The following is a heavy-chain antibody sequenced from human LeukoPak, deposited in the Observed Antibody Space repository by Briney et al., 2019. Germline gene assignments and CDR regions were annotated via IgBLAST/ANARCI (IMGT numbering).Heavy chain of an antibody. J-gene: IGHJ4*02. CDR3: ARILSGRARASDC. V-gene: IGHV3-53*01. CDR2: IYSGGST. D-gene: IGHD2-15*01. CDR1: GFTVSSNY. Sequence: GGSLRLSCAASGFTVSSNYMSWVRQAPGKGLEWVSVIYSGGSTYYADSVKGRFTISRDNSKNTLYLQMNSLRAEDTAVYYCARILSGRARASDCWGQGTLVTVSS.